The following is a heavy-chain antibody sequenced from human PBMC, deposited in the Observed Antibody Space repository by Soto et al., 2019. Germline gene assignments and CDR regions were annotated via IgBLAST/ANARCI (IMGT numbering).Heavy chain of an antibody. D-gene: IGHD3-9*01. CDR1: GFTFSSYE. CDR2: IISSGSTI. J-gene: IGHJ4*02. V-gene: IGHV3-48*03. CDR3: ERAGGLTGYDLGY. Sequence: XGSLRLSCAASGFTFSSYEMNWVRQAPGKGLEWVSYIISSGSTIYYADSVKGRFTISRDNAKNSLYLQMNSLRAEDTAVYYCERAGGLTGYDLGYGGQGKLVTVSS.